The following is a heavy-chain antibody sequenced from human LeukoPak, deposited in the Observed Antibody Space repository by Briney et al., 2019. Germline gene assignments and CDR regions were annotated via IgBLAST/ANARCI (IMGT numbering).Heavy chain of an antibody. CDR1: GGSISSYH. V-gene: IGHV4-4*09. Sequence: SETLSLTCTVSGGSISSYHWSWIRQPPGKGLEWIGFIYTSGSTNYNPSLKSRVTISVDTSKNQFSLKLSSVTAADTAVYYCARHRSGWDYFDYWGQGTLVTVSS. CDR2: IYTSGST. J-gene: IGHJ4*02. D-gene: IGHD6-19*01. CDR3: ARHRSGWDYFDY.